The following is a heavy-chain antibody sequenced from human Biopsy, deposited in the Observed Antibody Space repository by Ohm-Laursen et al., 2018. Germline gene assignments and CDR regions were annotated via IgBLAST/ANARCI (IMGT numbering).Heavy chain of an antibody. Sequence: ASVKVSCKTSGYTFTSYDINWVRQASGQGLEWMGWINPNSGGTNYAQKFQGRVTMTRDTSMSTAYMELNRLRSDDTAVYYCARGGLNYWYFDLWGRGTLVTVSS. J-gene: IGHJ2*01. CDR2: INPNSGGT. D-gene: IGHD1-26*01. V-gene: IGHV1-2*02. CDR3: ARGGLNYWYFDL. CDR1: GYTFTSYD.